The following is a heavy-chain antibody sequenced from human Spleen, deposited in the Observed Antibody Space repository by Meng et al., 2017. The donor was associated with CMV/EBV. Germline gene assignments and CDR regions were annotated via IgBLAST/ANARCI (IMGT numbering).Heavy chain of an antibody. V-gene: IGHV5-51*01. J-gene: IGHJ4*02. CDR1: GYTFTNYW. Sequence: GESLKISCQGSGYTFTNYWIGLERQMPGKGLEWKGIIYPGDSDIRQDLSIHAQVIISVDASLNTVYLEWRNLKTSDTGMYFCARRTSGYGEEFDFWGQGTLVTVSS. CDR2: IYPGDSDI. D-gene: IGHD5-12*01. CDR3: ARRTSGYGEEFDF.